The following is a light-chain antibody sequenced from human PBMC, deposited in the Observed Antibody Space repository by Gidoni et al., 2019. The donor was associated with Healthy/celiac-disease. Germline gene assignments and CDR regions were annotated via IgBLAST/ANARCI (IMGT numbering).Light chain of an antibody. CDR3: QQSYSTRLT. Sequence: DIQMTQSPSSLSASVGDRVTITCRASQSISSYLNWYQQKPGRAPKLLIYDASSLQSGVPSRFSGRGSGTDFTLTISSLQPEDFATYYCQQSYSTRLTFXGXTKVEIK. CDR2: DAS. CDR1: QSISSY. J-gene: IGKJ4*01. V-gene: IGKV1-39*01.